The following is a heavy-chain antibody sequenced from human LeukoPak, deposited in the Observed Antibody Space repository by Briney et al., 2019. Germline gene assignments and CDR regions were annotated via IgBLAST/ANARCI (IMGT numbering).Heavy chain of an antibody. CDR3: ARVRTVVAATAAYNWFDP. J-gene: IGHJ5*02. CDR2: IYYSGST. D-gene: IGHD2-15*01. Sequence: SETLSLTCTVSGGSISSYYWSWIRQPPGKGLEWIGYIYYSGSTNYNPSLKSRVTISVDTSKNQFSLKLSSVTAADTAVYYCARVRTVVAATAAYNWFDPWGQGTLVTVSS. V-gene: IGHV4-59*01. CDR1: GGSISSYY.